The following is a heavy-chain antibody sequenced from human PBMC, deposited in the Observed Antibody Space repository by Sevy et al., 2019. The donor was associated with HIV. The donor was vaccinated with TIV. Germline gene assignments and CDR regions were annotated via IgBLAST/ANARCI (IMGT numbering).Heavy chain of an antibody. CDR2: ISGSGGST. J-gene: IGHJ4*02. CDR1: GVTISNYA. CDR3: ARGEQWLSFNY. Sequence: GGSLRLSCATSGVTISNYAMNWVRQAPGKGLEWVSGISGSGGSTYYADSVKGRFTISRDNSKNTLYLQMNSLRVEDTAIYYCARGEQWLSFNYWDQGTLVTVSS. D-gene: IGHD6-19*01. V-gene: IGHV3-23*01.